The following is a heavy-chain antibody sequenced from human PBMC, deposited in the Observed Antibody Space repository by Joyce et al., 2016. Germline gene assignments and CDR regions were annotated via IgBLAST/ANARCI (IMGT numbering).Heavy chain of an antibody. Sequence: QVQLVESGGGVVQPGRSLRLSCAASGFTFRTHGMHWVRQAPGKGLEWVAVISYDGSSELYAGFVKGRFTISRDNSRNTLYLHMKSLRPEDTAVFYCAKGANYYERSGSWPEIDYWGQGTLVTVSS. CDR1: GFTFRTHG. CDR2: ISYDGSSE. D-gene: IGHD3-22*01. J-gene: IGHJ4*02. CDR3: AKGANYYERSGSWPEIDY. V-gene: IGHV3-30*18.